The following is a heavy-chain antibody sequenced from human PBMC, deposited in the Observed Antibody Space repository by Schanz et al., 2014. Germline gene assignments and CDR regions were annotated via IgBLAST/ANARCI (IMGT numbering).Heavy chain of an antibody. V-gene: IGHV3-66*03. J-gene: IGHJ4*02. CDR1: GFTVSNSY. Sequence: DVQLVDSGGGLVQPGGSLRLSCAASGFTVSNSYIHWVRQAPGKGLEWVSTIYSSGSTYYADSVRGRFTISRDNNWKTLSLQMNSLRVEDTALYYCAREYSSYGTVYYWGQGTLVTVSS. D-gene: IGHD5-12*01. CDR3: AREYSSYGTVYY. CDR2: IYSSGST.